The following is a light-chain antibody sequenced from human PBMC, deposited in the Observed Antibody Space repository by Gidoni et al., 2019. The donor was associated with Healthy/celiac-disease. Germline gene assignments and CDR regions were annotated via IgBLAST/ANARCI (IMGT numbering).Light chain of an antibody. J-gene: IGKJ1*01. CDR1: QSISSY. CDR3: QQSYSTPPT. Sequence: DIQMTQSPSSLSASVGDSVTIPCRASQSISSYLTWYQQNPGKAPKLLIYAASSLQSGVPSRFSGSGSGTDFTLTISSLQPEDFATYYCQQSYSTPPTFGQGTKVEIK. V-gene: IGKV1-39*01. CDR2: AAS.